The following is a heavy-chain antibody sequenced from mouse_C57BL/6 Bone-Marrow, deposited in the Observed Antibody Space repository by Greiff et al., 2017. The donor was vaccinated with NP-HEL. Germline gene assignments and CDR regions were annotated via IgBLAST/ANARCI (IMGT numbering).Heavy chain of an antibody. Sequence: QLQQSGPELVKPGASVKISCKASGYSFTSYYIHWVKQRPGQGLEWIGWIYPGSGNTKYNEKFKGKATLTADTSSSTAYMQLSSLTSEDSAVYYCARIYYGSSFAYWGQGTLVTVSA. V-gene: IGHV1-66*01. CDR3: ARIYYGSSFAY. D-gene: IGHD1-1*01. CDR2: IYPGSGNT. CDR1: GYSFTSYY. J-gene: IGHJ3*01.